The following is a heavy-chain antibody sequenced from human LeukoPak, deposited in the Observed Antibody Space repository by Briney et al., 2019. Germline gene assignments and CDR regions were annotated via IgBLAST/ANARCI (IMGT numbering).Heavy chain of an antibody. CDR3: ARGRTRGYCSGGSCYSGWVY. CDR1: GFTFSSYS. J-gene: IGHJ4*02. Sequence: GALRLSCAAPGFTFSSYSMNWVRQAPGKGLEWVSSISSSSSYIYYADSVKGRFTISRDNAKNSLYLQMNSLRAEDTAVYYCARGRTRGYCSGGSCYSGWVYWGQGTLVTVSS. D-gene: IGHD2-15*01. CDR2: ISSSSSYI. V-gene: IGHV3-21*01.